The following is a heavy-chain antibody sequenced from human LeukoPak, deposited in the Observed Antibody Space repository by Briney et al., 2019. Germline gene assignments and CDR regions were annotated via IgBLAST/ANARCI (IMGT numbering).Heavy chain of an antibody. V-gene: IGHV1-69*15. D-gene: IGHD4-17*01. Sequence: SVKVSCKASGGTFNTYAINWVRQAPEQGLEWMGRIIPVFGTPKYAQKFQGRVTITADESTSTAYMELSSLRSEDTAVYYCARGENGDYGFDYWGRGTLVTVSS. CDR1: GGTFNTYA. CDR2: IIPVFGTP. J-gene: IGHJ4*02. CDR3: ARGENGDYGFDY.